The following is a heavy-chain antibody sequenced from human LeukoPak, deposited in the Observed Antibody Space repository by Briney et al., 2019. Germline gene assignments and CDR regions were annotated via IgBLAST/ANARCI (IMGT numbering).Heavy chain of an antibody. CDR3: RNYCSSTSCYPTYYYYYMDV. CDR2: RKQDGSEK. Sequence: SGGSLRLACAASGFTFSSYWMSWVRQAPGKGLEWVANRKQDGSEKYYVDSVKGRFTISRDNAKNSLYLQMNSLRAEDTAVYYCRNYCSSTSCYPTYYYYYMDVWGKGTTVTVSS. D-gene: IGHD2-2*01. V-gene: IGHV3-7*01. CDR1: GFTFSSYW. J-gene: IGHJ6*03.